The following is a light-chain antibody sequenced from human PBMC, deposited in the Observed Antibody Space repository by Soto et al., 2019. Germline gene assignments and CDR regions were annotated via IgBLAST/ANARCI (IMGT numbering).Light chain of an antibody. CDR1: QIISSTY. V-gene: IGKV3-20*01. CDR2: GAS. Sequence: DIVLTQSPGTLSLSPGERATLSCRASQIISSTYLGWYQQKPGQAPRLLIYGASSRATGIPDRFSGSGSGTDFTLTMSRREAEDFAVYYCQHYGTSLYTFGQGTKLEIK. CDR3: QHYGTSLYT. J-gene: IGKJ2*01.